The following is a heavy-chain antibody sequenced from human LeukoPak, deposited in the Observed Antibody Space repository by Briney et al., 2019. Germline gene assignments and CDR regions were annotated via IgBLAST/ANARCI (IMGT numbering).Heavy chain of an antibody. CDR1: GGSISSYY. V-gene: IGHV4-59*01. CDR3: ARENRDGYNPFYYYYGMDV. J-gene: IGHJ6*02. Sequence: PSETLSLTCTVSGGSISSYYWNWTRQPPGKGLEWIGYIYYSGSTNYNPSLKSRVTISVDTSKNQFSLKLSSVTAADTAVYYCARENRDGYNPFYYYYGMDVWGQGTTVTVSS. D-gene: IGHD5-24*01. CDR2: IYYSGST.